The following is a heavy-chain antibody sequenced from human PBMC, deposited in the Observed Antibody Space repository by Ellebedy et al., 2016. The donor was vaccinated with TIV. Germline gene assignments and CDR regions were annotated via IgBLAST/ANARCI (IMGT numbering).Heavy chain of an antibody. CDR1: GFTFSSHG. J-gene: IGHJ4*02. Sequence: GGSLRLXCVASGFTFSSHGIYWVRQAPGKGLELVSVISSAGSNKYYADSVKGRFTISRDNSKNTLYLQMNSLRTDDRAVYYCARGGSSGSSDYWGQGTLVTVSS. CDR2: ISSAGSNK. V-gene: IGHV3-30*03. D-gene: IGHD3-10*01. CDR3: ARGGSSGSSDY.